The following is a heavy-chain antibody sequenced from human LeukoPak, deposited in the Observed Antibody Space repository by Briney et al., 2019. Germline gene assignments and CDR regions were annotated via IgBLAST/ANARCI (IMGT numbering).Heavy chain of an antibody. J-gene: IGHJ4*02. D-gene: IGHD2-21*02. V-gene: IGHV4-34*01. CDR3: TRMTAGHDY. CDR1: GVSFNDYY. CDR2: INHSGYT. Sequence: PSETLSLTCAVSGVSFNDYYWSWVRQTPGKGLEWIGEINHSGYTNDSPSLKSRVTLSIDTSRKQLSLNLRSVTVADTGIYYCTRMTAGHDYWGQGTLVTISS.